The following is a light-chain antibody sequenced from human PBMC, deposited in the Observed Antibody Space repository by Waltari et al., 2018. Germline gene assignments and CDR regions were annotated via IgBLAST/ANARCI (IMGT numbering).Light chain of an antibody. J-gene: IGLJ3*02. CDR3: MSLHDNAVV. Sequence: QAVLTQPASLSASPGASASLTCTFRSGINVDTYKIYWYQQRPGSPPQFLVKHRSDSTDQRGSGVPGRFSGSKDTAANEAILIISGLQSEDEADYYCMSLHDNAVVFGGGTKLTVL. CDR1: SGINVDTYK. V-gene: IGLV5-45*01. CDR2: HRSDSTD.